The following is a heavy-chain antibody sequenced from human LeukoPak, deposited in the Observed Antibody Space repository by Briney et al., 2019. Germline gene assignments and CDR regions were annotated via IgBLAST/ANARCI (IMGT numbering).Heavy chain of an antibody. CDR2: INHSGST. J-gene: IGHJ4*02. CDR1: GGSFSGYY. CDR3: ARGLWQLPSVPLDY. D-gene: IGHD2-15*01. Sequence: SETLSLTCAVYGGSFSGYYWSWIRQPPGKGLEWTGEINHSGSTNYNPSLKSRVTISVDTSKNQFSLKLSSVTAADTAVYYCARGLWQLPSVPLDYWGQGTLVTVSS. V-gene: IGHV4-34*01.